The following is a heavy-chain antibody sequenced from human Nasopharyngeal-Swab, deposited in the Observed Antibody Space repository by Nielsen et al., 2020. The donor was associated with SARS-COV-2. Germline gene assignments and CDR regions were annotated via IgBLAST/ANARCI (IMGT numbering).Heavy chain of an antibody. D-gene: IGHD5-12*01. J-gene: IGHJ6*02. V-gene: IGHV3-48*02. CDR2: ISTVSFTTTI. CDR1: GLTFSRSA. CDR3: ARDPFSGHDLTEMDV. Sequence: AGSLRLSCVASGLTFSRSAMNWVRQAPGKGLEWVAYISTVSFTTTIKYADSVKGRFTISRDNAKNSLYLQMNSLRDEDTALYYCARDPFSGHDLTEMDVWGQGTTVTVSS.